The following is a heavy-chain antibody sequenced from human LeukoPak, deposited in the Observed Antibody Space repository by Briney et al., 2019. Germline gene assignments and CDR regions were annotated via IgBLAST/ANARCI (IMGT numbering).Heavy chain of an antibody. CDR2: IYYSGST. CDR1: GGSMSSYY. V-gene: IGHV4-59*01. D-gene: IGHD3-16*01. CDR3: ARGRYGWLPFDY. J-gene: IGHJ4*02. Sequence: PSETLSLTCTVSGGSMSSYYWSWIRQPPGKGLEWIGYIYYSGSTNYNPTLKSRVTISVDTSKNQFTLKLSSVTAADTAVYYCARGRYGWLPFDYWGQGTLVTVSS.